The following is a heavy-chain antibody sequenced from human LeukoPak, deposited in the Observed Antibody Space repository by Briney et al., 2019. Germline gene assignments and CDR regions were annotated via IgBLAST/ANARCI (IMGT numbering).Heavy chain of an antibody. D-gene: IGHD1-26*01. CDR2: ISSDATIT. CDR3: ARDPAPGIPDYLDY. CDR1: GFSFRDYA. V-gene: IGHV3-30-3*01. Sequence: GTSLRLSCAASGFSFRDYAMHWVRQAPGKGLEWVAVISSDATITVYLDSVKGRFTISRDNSNNILQLQMDSLRTEDTALYFCARDPAPGIPDYLDYWGHGTPVTVSS. J-gene: IGHJ4*03.